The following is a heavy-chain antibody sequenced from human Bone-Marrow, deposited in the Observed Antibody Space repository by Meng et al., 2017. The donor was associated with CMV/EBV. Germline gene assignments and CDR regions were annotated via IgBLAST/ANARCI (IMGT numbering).Heavy chain of an antibody. CDR3: ASQPDGPLMGDSKPPWYYYYYGMDV. V-gene: IGHV3-72*01. Sequence: GESLKISCAASGFTFSDHYMDWVRQAPGKGLEWVGRTRNKANSYTTEYAASVKGRFTISRDDSKNSLYLQMNSLRAEDTAVYYCASQPDGPLMGDSKPPWYYYYYGMDVCGQGTTVTVSS. J-gene: IGHJ6*02. D-gene: IGHD1-14*01. CDR1: GFTFSDHY. CDR2: TRNKANSYTT.